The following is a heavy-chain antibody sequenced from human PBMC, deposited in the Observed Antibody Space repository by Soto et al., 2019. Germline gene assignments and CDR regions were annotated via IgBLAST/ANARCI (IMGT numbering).Heavy chain of an antibody. CDR2: INHSGST. V-gene: IGHV4-34*01. CDR1: GGSFSGYY. D-gene: IGHD2-2*01. Sequence: PSETLSLTCAVYGGSFSGYYWSWIRQPPGKGLEWIGEINHSGSTNYNPSLKSRVTISVDTSKNQFSLKLSSVTAADTAVYYCASGGYQLLYYYYYGMDVWGQGTTVTSP. J-gene: IGHJ6*02. CDR3: ASGGYQLLYYYYYGMDV.